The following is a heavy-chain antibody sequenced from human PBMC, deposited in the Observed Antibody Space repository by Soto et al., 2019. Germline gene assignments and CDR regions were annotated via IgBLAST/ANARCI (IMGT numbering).Heavy chain of an antibody. J-gene: IGHJ4*02. V-gene: IGHV3-23*01. CDR1: GFTFSSYA. Sequence: GGSLRLSCAASGFTFSSYAMSWVRQAPGKGLEWVSAISGSGGSTYYADSVKGRFTISRDNSKNTLYLQMNSLRAEDTAVYYCAKQHYDILTGYYSFDYWGQGTLVTVSS. CDR2: ISGSGGST. D-gene: IGHD3-9*01. CDR3: AKQHYDILTGYYSFDY.